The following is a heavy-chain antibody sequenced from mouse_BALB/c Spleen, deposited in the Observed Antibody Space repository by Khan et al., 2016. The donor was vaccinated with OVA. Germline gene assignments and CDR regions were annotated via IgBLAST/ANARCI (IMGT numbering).Heavy chain of an antibody. CDR3: ARFGYNDAMDY. J-gene: IGHJ4*01. V-gene: IGHV2-6-7*01. CDR2: IWGDGST. Sequence: QVQLKESGPGLVAPSQSLSITCTVSGFSLTDYGVNWVRQPPGKGLEWLGMIWGDGSTDYNSALKSRLSISKDNSKSQVFLKMNSLQTDDTARYYCARFGYNDAMDYWGQGTSVTVAS. CDR1: GFSLTDYG. D-gene: IGHD2-2*01.